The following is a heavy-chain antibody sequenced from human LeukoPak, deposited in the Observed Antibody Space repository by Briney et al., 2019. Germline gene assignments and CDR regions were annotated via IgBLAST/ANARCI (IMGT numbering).Heavy chain of an antibody. J-gene: IGHJ4*02. CDR1: VFAFSGYA. CDR2: ISGSGGST. D-gene: IGHD2-15*01. V-gene: IGHV3-23*01. Sequence: GGSLRLSCAASVFAFSGYAMSWVRQAPGKGLEWVSAISGSGGSTYYADSVKGRFTISRDNSKNTLYLQMNSLRPEDTAVSYCAKAFDCGGGSCYFFFDYWGQGTLVTVSS. CDR3: AKAFDCGGGSCYFFFDY.